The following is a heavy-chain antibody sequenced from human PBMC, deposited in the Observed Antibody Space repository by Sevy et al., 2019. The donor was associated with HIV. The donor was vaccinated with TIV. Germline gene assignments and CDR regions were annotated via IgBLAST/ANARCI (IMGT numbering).Heavy chain of an antibody. D-gene: IGHD6-13*01. Sequence: SETLSLTCTVSGGSVSSGNSYWSWIRQPPGKGLEWIGYISYIGSTNYNPSLKSRVTISVDTSKNQLSLRLSSLTAADMAIYYCVRDRIAAAGGYFDYWGQGTLVTVSS. CDR3: VRDRIAAAGGYFDY. CDR1: GGSVSSGNSY. V-gene: IGHV4-61*01. J-gene: IGHJ4*02. CDR2: ISYIGST.